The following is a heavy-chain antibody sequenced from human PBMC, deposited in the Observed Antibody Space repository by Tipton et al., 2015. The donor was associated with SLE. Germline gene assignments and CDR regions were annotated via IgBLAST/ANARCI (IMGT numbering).Heavy chain of an antibody. CDR2: IYTSGST. J-gene: IGHJ5*02. CDR1: GGSISSYY. D-gene: IGHD3-22*01. CDR3: ATETQGYYDSSGYHKGWFDP. V-gene: IGHV4-4*07. Sequence: LRLSCTVSGGSISSYYWSWIRQPAGKGLEWIGRIYTSGSTNYNPSLKSRVSISVDRSKNQFYLNLSSVTAADTAVYYCATETQGYYDSSGYHKGWFDPWGQGTLVTVSS.